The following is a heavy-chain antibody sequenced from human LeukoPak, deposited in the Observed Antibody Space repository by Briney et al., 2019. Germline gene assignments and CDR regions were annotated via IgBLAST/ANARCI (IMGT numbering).Heavy chain of an antibody. CDR1: GFPLSSSA. V-gene: IGHV1-58*01. Sequence: SVKVSCKASGFPLSSSAVQWVRQAGGQRLEWIGWIVVGSNNTNYAQKFQERVTITRDMSTSTAYMELSSLRSEDTAVYYCAAPYSTRWFDLWGRGTLVIVSS. CDR2: IVVGSNNT. J-gene: IGHJ5*02. D-gene: IGHD6-13*01. CDR3: AAPYSTRWFDL.